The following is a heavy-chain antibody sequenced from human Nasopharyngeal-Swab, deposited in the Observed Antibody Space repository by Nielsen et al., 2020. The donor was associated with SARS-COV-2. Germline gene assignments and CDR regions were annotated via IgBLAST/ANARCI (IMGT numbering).Heavy chain of an antibody. D-gene: IGHD5/OR15-5a*01. CDR1: GGSMSNFH. CDR3: ARRLGLRAPFDY. V-gene: IGHV4-59*08. CDR2: AYDSGST. Sequence: SETLSLTCTVSGGSMSNFHWSWIRLSPGKGLEWIGYAYDSGSTKYNPSLNSRVTISVDTSKTQFSLKVRSVTAADTAVYFCARRLGLRAPFDYWGQGTLVTVSS. J-gene: IGHJ4*02.